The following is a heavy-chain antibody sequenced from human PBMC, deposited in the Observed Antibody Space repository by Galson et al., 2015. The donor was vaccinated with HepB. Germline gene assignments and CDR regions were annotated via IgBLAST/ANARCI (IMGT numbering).Heavy chain of an antibody. V-gene: IGHV3-7*01. Sequence: SLRLPCAASGFIFSSYWVSWVRQAPGKGLEWVANINLDGSERHYVDSVKGRFTIFRDNAKNSLYLQMSSLRAEDTAVYYCAREWYYDTSGSYLGAFDYWGQGSLVTVAS. CDR1: GFIFSSYW. D-gene: IGHD3-22*01. CDR2: INLDGSER. CDR3: AREWYYDTSGSYLGAFDY. J-gene: IGHJ4*02.